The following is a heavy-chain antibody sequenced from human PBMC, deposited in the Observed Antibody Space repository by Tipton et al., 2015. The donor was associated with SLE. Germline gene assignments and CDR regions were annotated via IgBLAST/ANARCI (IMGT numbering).Heavy chain of an antibody. D-gene: IGHD4-17*01. J-gene: IGHJ3*02. V-gene: IGHV4-34*01. CDR2: INHSGTS. Sequence: TLSLTCAVYGGSLSGYYWSWIRQPPGKGLEWIGQINHSGTSNYSPSLESRVTISVDTSKNQFSLKLSSVTAADTAVYYCARDATYGDYYAFDMWGQGTMVTVSP. CDR3: ARDATYGDYYAFDM. CDR1: GGSLSGYY.